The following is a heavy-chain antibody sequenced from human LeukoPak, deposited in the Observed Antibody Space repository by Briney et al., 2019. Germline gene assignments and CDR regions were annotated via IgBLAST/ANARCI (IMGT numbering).Heavy chain of an antibody. D-gene: IGHD3-3*01. CDR2: MYYTGDT. CDR3: ASSHPLGSNNDYYTPFDY. Sequence: SETLSLTCTVSGGSPSNYYWSWIRQPPGKALEWIGYMYYTGDTNYNPSLKSRVTISVDTSKNQFSLKLSSVTAADTAVYYCASSHPLGSNNDYYTPFDYWGQGSLVTVSS. J-gene: IGHJ4*02. CDR1: GGSPSNYY. V-gene: IGHV4-59*01.